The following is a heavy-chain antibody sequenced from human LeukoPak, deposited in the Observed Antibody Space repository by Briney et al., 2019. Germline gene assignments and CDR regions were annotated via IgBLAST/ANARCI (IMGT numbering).Heavy chain of an antibody. CDR2: IYTSGST. CDR1: GGSISSYY. D-gene: IGHD3-10*01. Sequence: SETLSLTCTVSGGSISSYYWSWIRQPAGKGLEWIGRIYTSGSTNYNPSLKSRVTMSVDTSKNQFSLKLSSVTAADTAVYYCARVRMVRGVILTYYYYYMDVWGKGTTVTVSS. CDR3: ARVRMVRGVILTYYYYYMDV. J-gene: IGHJ6*03. V-gene: IGHV4-4*07.